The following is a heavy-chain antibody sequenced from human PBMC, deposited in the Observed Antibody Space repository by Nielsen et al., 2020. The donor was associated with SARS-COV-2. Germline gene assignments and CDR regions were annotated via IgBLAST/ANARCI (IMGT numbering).Heavy chain of an antibody. CDR3: ARGVELPHQPPAMDV. J-gene: IGHJ6*02. Sequence: GGSLRLSCAASGFTVNRNYMSWVRQAPGKGLEWVSLMYAGASTFYADFVKGRFTISRHNAENTVYLQMNSLRTDDTAVYYCARGVELPHQPPAMDVWGQGTTVTVSS. D-gene: IGHD2-15*01. CDR2: MYAGAST. V-gene: IGHV3-53*04. CDR1: GFTVNRNY.